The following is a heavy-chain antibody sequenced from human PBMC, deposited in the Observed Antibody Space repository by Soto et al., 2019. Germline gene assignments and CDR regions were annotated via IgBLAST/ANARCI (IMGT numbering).Heavy chain of an antibody. D-gene: IGHD6-6*01. CDR3: ARALAAHICYYYYYYMDV. J-gene: IGHJ6*03. Sequence: SETLSLTCAVYGGSFSGYYWSWIRQPPGKGLEWIGEINHSGSTNYNPSLKSRVTISVDTSKNQFSLKLSSVTAADTAVYYCARALAAHICYYYYYYMDVWGKGTTVTVSS. CDR1: GGSFSGYY. V-gene: IGHV4-34*01. CDR2: INHSGST.